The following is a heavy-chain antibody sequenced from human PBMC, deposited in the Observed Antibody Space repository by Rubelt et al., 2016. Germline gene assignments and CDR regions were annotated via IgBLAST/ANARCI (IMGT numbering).Heavy chain of an antibody. CDR3: ARDEGYDSHAFDI. J-gene: IGHJ3*02. Sequence: QVQLQESGPGLVKPSETLSLTCTVSGGSISSYYWSWIRQPPGKGLEWIGYIYYSGSTYYNPSLKSRVTLSVDTSKNQFSLKLSSVTAADTAVYYCARDEGYDSHAFDIWGQGTMVTVSS. D-gene: IGHD3-22*01. CDR2: IYYSGST. V-gene: IGHV4-59*12. CDR1: GGSISSYY.